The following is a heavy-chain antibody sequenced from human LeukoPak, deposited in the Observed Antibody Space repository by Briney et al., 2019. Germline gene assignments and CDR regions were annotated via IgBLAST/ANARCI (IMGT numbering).Heavy chain of an antibody. CDR1: GYTFTSYG. J-gene: IGHJ4*02. CDR3: ARDKVGIGPGRIPSFDY. Sequence: GASVKVSCKASGYTFTSYGISWVRQAPGQGLEWMGWISAYNGNTNYAQKLQGRVTMTTDTSTSTAYMELRSLRSDDTAVYYCARDKVGIGPGRIPSFDYWGQGTLVTVSS. CDR2: ISAYNGNT. D-gene: IGHD2-15*01. V-gene: IGHV1-18*01.